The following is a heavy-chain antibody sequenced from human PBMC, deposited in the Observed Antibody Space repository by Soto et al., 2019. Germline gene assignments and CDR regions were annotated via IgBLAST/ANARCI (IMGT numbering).Heavy chain of an antibody. Sequence: VSVKVSCKTSGYTFTSYGISWVRQAPGQGLEWMGFISAYNGNTNYAQKIQGRVTMTTDTSTSTAYMELRSLRYDDKAVHYRARERGYDTSGYYLYYYYYGMDXWGQGTTLTVS. V-gene: IGHV1-18*04. J-gene: IGHJ6*02. CDR3: ARERGYDTSGYYLYYYYYGMDX. CDR1: GYTFTSYG. CDR2: ISAYNGNT. D-gene: IGHD3-22*01.